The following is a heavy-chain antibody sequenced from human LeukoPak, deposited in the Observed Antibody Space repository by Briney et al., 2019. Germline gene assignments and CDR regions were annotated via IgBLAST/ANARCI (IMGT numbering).Heavy chain of an antibody. Sequence: GGSLRLSCAASGFTFTTFGIHWVRQAPGKGLEWVAAISPDGNLEYYTDSVQGRFTVSGDNSKNMIYLQMNSLRGEDSALYYCAKINNNDDYWGHGTLVTVSS. CDR3: AKINNNDDY. CDR2: ISPDGNLE. D-gene: IGHD1/OR15-1a*01. J-gene: IGHJ4*01. V-gene: IGHV3-30*18. CDR1: GFTFTTFG.